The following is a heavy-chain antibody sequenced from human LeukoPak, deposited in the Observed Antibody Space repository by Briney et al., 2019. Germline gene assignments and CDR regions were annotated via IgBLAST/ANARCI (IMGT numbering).Heavy chain of an antibody. J-gene: IGHJ4*02. V-gene: IGHV3-66*01. CDR3: VGERHY. CDR2: LNSAGST. Sequence: GGSLRLSCAASGFTVGTTYMSWVRQAPGEGLEWVSLLNSAGSTYYADSVKGRFTISSDNSKNTLYLQMNSLRAEDTAVYYCVGERHYWGQGVLVTVPS. CDR1: GFTVGTTY.